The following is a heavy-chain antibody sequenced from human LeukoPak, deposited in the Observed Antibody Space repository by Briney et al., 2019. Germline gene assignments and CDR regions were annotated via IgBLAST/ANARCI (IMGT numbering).Heavy chain of an antibody. V-gene: IGHV3-53*01. J-gene: IGHJ4*02. CDR1: GFTVSSNY. CDR3: ASAPGYSSGPFDY. Sequence: GGSLRLSCAASGFTVSSNYMSWVRQAPGKGLEWVSAIYSGGSTYYADSVKGRFTISRDNSKNTLYLQMNSLRAEDTAVYYCASAPGYSSGPFDYWGQGTLVTVSS. D-gene: IGHD6-19*01. CDR2: IYSGGST.